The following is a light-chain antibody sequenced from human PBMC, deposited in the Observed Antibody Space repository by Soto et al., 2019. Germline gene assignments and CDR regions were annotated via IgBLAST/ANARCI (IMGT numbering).Light chain of an antibody. CDR2: GAS. CDR1: QGITSY. J-gene: IGKJ4*01. CDR3: QQLNSYPLT. Sequence: IQLTQSPSSLSASVGDSVTITCRASQGITSYLAWYQQKPGKAPNLLIYGASTLQSGVPSRFSGSGSGTEFTLTISSLQPEDFATYYCQQLNSYPLTFGGGTKVDIK. V-gene: IGKV1-9*01.